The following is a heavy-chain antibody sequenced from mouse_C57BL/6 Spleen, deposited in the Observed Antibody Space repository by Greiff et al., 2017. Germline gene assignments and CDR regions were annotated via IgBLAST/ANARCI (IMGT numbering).Heavy chain of an antibody. CDR1: GYTFTSYW. CDR3: ARDGNFPYAMDY. CDR2: IHPNSGST. V-gene: IGHV1-64*01. Sequence: QVQLQQPGAELVKPGASVKLSCKASGYTFTSYWMHWVKQRPGQGLEWIGMIHPNSGSTNYNEKFKSKATLTVDKSSSTAYMQLSSLTSEDSAVYYCARDGNFPYAMDYWVQGTSVTVSS. J-gene: IGHJ4*01. D-gene: IGHD2-1*01.